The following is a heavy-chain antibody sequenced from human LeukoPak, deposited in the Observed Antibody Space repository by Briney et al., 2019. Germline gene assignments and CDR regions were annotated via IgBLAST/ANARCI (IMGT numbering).Heavy chain of an antibody. CDR1: GFTFSNYG. V-gene: IGHV3-23*01. CDR2: ISGSGDRT. CDR3: AKDLRNIRTLVDLQMI. Sequence: PGGALRLSCIASGFTFSNYGTSWVRQAPGKGLEWVSIISGSGDRTLHADSVKGRFTVSRDNSKNTVYLQMNSLRAEDTAVYYCAKDLRNIRTLVDLQMIWGQGTLVIVSS. D-gene: IGHD2-8*02. J-gene: IGHJ3*02.